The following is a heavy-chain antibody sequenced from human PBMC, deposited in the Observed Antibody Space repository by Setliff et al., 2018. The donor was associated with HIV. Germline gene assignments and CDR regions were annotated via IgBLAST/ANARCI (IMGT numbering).Heavy chain of an antibody. D-gene: IGHD6-19*01. CDR3: ARGAGQWLRLVQGDSVAYFDF. V-gene: IGHV4-34*01. J-gene: IGHJ4*02. CDR1: GGSFSGYY. CDR2: MNHSGNT. Sequence: PSETLSLTCAVYGGSFSGYYWNWIRQSPGKGLEWIGEMNHSGNTNYNPSLKSRVTISMDMSKNQFSLNLASMTAADTAVYYCARGAGQWLRLVQGDSVAYFDFWGQGMLVTVS.